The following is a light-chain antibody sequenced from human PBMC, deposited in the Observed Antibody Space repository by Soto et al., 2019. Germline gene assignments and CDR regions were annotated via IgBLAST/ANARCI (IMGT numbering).Light chain of an antibody. Sequence: DIQMTQSPSTLSASVGDRVTITCRASQSISSWLAWYQQKPGKAPKLLIYKASSLESGVPSRFSGSGSGTEFTITISSLQPDDFATYYCQQYNSYSLITFGQGTLLEIK. CDR1: QSISSW. V-gene: IGKV1-5*03. CDR2: KAS. J-gene: IGKJ5*01. CDR3: QQYNSYSLIT.